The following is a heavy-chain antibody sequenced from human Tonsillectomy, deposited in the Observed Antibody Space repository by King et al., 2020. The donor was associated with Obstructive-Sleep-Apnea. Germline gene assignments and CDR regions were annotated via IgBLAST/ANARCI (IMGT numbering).Heavy chain of an antibody. Sequence: EVQLVQSGGGLVQPGRSLRLSCAASGFTFDDYAMHWVRQAPGKGLEWVSGISWNSGSIGYADSVKGRFTISRDNAKNSLYLQMNRLRAEDTALYYCAKDRLIAPGSNDAFDIWGQGTMVTVSS. CDR3: AKDRLIAPGSNDAFDI. D-gene: IGHD3-22*01. J-gene: IGHJ3*02. CDR1: GFTFDDYA. V-gene: IGHV3-9*01. CDR2: ISWNSGSI.